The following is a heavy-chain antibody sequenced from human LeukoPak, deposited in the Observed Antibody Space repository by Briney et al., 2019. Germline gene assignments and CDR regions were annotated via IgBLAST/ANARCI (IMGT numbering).Heavy chain of an antibody. V-gene: IGHV4-30-4*08. CDR1: GGSISSGDYY. D-gene: IGHD3-3*01. CDR2: IYYSGST. J-gene: IGHJ2*01. Sequence: SQTLSLTCTVSGGSISSGDYYWSWIRQPPGKGLEWIGYIYYSGSTYYNPSLKSRVTISVDTSKNQFSLKLSSVTAADTAVYYCARFLLRFLEWSPPDLWGRGTLVTVSS. CDR3: ARFLLRFLEWSPPDL.